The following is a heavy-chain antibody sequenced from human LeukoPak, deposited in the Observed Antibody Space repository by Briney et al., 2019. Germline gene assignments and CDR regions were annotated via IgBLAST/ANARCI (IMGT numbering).Heavy chain of an antibody. D-gene: IGHD3-10*01. J-gene: IGHJ4*02. CDR3: ARAPLSHYYGSGSYWDY. CDR2: MNPNSGNT. V-gene: IGHV1-8*01. Sequence: GASVKVSCRASGYTFTSYDINWVRQATGQGLEWMGWMNPNSGNTGYAQKFQGRVTMTRNTSISTAYMELSSLRSEDTAVYYCARAPLSHYYGSGSYWDYGGRGPLVTVSS. CDR1: GYTFTSYD.